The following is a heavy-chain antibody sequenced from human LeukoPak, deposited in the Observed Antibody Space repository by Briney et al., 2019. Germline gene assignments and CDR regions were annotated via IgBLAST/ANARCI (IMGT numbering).Heavy chain of an antibody. CDR1: GYTFTSYY. CDR2: INPSGGST. CDR3: ARVWLNYYGSSGYYGV. Sequence: ASVKVSFKASGYTFTSYYMHWVRQAPGQGLEWMGIINPSGGSTSYAQKFQGRVTMTRDMSTSTVYMHLSSLRSEDTAVYYCARVWLNYYGSSGYYGVWGRGTLVTVSS. D-gene: IGHD3-22*01. J-gene: IGHJ4*02. V-gene: IGHV1-46*01.